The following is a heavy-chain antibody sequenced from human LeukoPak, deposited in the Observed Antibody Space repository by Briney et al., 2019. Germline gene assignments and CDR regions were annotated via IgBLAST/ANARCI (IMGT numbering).Heavy chain of an antibody. CDR1: GGSISSGGYY. CDR3: ARHGDYLTYYYYGMDV. Sequence: PSETLSLTCTVSGGSISSGGYYWSWIRQPPGKGLEWIGYIYYNGNTYYNPSLKSRVTISVDTYKNQFSLKLSSVTAADTAVYYCARHGDYLTYYYYGMDVWGQGTTVTVSS. J-gene: IGHJ6*02. CDR2: IYYNGNT. D-gene: IGHD4-17*01. V-gene: IGHV4-30-4*08.